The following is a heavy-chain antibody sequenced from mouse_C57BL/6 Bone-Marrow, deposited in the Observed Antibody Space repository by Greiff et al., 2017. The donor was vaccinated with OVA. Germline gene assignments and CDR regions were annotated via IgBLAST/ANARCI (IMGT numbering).Heavy chain of an antibody. CDR1: GYTFTSYW. CDR2: IHPNSGST. V-gene: IGHV1-64*01. CDR3: VITTVVAPRCFDG. J-gene: IGHJ1*03. Sequence: QVQLQQPGAELVKPGASVKLSCKASGYTFTSYWMHWVKQRPGQGLEWIGMIHPNSGSTNYNEKFKSKATLTVDKSSSTAYMQLSSLTSEDSAVYYCVITTVVAPRCFDGWGTGSTVTVCS. D-gene: IGHD1-1*01.